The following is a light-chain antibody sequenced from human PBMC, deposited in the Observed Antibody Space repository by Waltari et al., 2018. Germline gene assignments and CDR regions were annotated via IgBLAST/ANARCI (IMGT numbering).Light chain of an antibody. Sequence: EIVLTQSQGTLSLSPGDIATLPCRTSQSVTRAFAWYQQKPGQAPRLLIYGASNRATGIPDRFSGSGSGTDFSLTISSLEPEDFAVYYCQHYLRLPVTFGQGTKVEVK. CDR2: GAS. CDR3: QHYLRLPVT. CDR1: QSVTRAF. J-gene: IGKJ1*01. V-gene: IGKV3-20*01.